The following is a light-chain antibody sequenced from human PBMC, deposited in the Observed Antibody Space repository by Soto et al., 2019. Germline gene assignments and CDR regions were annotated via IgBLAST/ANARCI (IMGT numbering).Light chain of an antibody. CDR3: QQLSHWLIT. CDR2: DAS. J-gene: IGKJ5*01. CDR1: QTVTNY. V-gene: IGKV3-11*01. Sequence: EIVLTQSPATLSLSPGERATLSCRASQTVTNYLAWYQQKPGQAPRLLIYDASNRATGIPARFSGSGSGTNFTLTISSLEPEDFAVYYCQQLSHWLITFGQGPRLEIK.